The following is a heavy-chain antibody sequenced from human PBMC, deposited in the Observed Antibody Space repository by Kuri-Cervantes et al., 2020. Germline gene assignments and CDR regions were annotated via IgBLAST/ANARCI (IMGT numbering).Heavy chain of an antibody. CDR1: GCTFTSYD. V-gene: IGHV1-8*01. CDR3: ARGYCSSTSCYIDY. J-gene: IGHJ4*02. CDR2: MNPNSGNT. D-gene: IGHD2-2*02. Sequence: ASVKVSCKASGCTFTSYDINWVRQATGQGLEWMGWMNPNSGNTGYAQKFQGRVTMTRNTSISTAYMELSSLRSEDTAVYYCARGYCSSTSCYIDYWGQGTQVTVSS.